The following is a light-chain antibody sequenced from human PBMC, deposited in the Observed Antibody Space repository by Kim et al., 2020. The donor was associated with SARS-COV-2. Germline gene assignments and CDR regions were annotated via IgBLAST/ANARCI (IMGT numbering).Light chain of an antibody. CDR1: QSLVYSDGNAF. J-gene: IGKJ1*01. CDR3: MQGTHWPPT. V-gene: IGKV2-30*01. CDR2: KGS. Sequence: PASISYRSSQSLVYSDGNAFLTWFHQRPGQSPRRLVYKGSRRDSGVPDRFSGSGSGTDFTLKISRVEAEDVGIYYCMQGTHWPPTFCQGTKVDIK.